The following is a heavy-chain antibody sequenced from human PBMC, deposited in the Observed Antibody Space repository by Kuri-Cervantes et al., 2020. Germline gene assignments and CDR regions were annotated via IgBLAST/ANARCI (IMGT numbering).Heavy chain of an antibody. V-gene: IGHV3-7*03. D-gene: IGHD3-3*01. J-gene: IGHJ4*02. CDR3: AKEGKGYDFWSGYSHFDY. CDR2: IKQDGSEK. Sequence: GQAPGKGLERVANIKQDGSEKDYVDSVKGRFPISRDNAKSSLYLQMNSLRAEDTAVYYCAKEGKGYDFWSGYSHFDYWGQGTLVTVSS.